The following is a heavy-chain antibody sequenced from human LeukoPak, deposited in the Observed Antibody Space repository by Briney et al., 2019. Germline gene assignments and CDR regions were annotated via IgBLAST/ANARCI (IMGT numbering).Heavy chain of an antibody. V-gene: IGHV1-46*01. D-gene: IGHD3-16*01. CDR1: GYTSTGYY. Sequence: ASVKVSCKASGYTSTGYYMHWVRQAPGQGLEWMGIINPSGGSTSYAQKFQGRVTMTRDMSTSTVYMELSSLRSEDTAVYYCARGGTVPYYMDVWGKGTTVTVSS. CDR3: ARGGTVPYYMDV. J-gene: IGHJ6*03. CDR2: INPSGGST.